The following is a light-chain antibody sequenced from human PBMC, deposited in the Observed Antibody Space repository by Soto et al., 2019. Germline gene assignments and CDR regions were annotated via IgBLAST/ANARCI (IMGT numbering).Light chain of an antibody. J-gene: IGLJ2*01. CDR1: SSNIGAGYD. CDR3: QSYDSSLSGSGV. CDR2: GNS. V-gene: IGLV1-40*01. Sequence: QSVLTQPPSVSGAPGQRVTISCTLSSSNIGAGYDVHWYQQLPGTAPKLLIYGNSNRPSGVPDRFSGSKSGTSASLAITGLQAEDEADYYCQSYDSSLSGSGVFGGGTKVTVL.